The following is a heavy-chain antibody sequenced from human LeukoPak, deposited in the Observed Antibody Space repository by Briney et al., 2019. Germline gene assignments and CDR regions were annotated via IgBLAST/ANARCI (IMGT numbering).Heavy chain of an antibody. J-gene: IGHJ6*03. Sequence: SETLSLTCTVSGVSISSSSYYWGWLRQPPGKGLEWIGSIYYSGSTYYNPSLKSRVTISVDTSKNQFSLKLSSVTAADTAVYYCARGRRYCSGGSCPTYYYYMDVWGKGTTVTVSS. V-gene: IGHV4-39*07. CDR1: GVSISSSSYY. D-gene: IGHD2-15*01. CDR3: ARGRRYCSGGSCPTYYYYMDV. CDR2: IYYSGST.